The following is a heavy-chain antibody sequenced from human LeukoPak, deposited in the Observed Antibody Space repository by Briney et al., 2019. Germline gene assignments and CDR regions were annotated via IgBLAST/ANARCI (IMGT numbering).Heavy chain of an antibody. J-gene: IGHJ4*02. CDR1: GFSLSTSGMC. CDR2: IDWDDDK. V-gene: IGHV2-70*01. Sequence: SGPTLVNPTQTLTXTCTFSGFSLSTSGMCVSWIRQPPGKALEWLALIDWDDDKYYSTSLKTRLTISKDTSKNQVVLTMTNMDPVDTATYYCARMNSDLYSSGWYSPDYWGQGTLVTVSS. D-gene: IGHD6-19*01. CDR3: ARMNSDLYSSGWYSPDY.